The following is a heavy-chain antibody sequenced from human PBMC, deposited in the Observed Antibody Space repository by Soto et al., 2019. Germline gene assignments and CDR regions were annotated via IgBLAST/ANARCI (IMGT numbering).Heavy chain of an antibody. V-gene: IGHV4-39*07. Sequence: SETLYLTCTVSGASISSPPYYWGWIRLSPGKGLEWLGSIYYSGTTHYNPSLKSRVSLSVDTSKMQFSLNLASVTAADTAVYYWANRRPDLNYAFDIWGQGTMVTVSS. CDR2: IYYSGTT. J-gene: IGHJ3*02. CDR1: GASISSPPYY. CDR3: ANRRPDLNYAFDI.